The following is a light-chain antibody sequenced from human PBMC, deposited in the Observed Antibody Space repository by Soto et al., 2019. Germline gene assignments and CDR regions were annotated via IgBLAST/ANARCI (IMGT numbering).Light chain of an antibody. CDR2: EVS. V-gene: IGLV2-23*02. Sequence: QSALTQPASVSGSPGQSITISCTGTSSDVGSYDLVSWYQQHPGEAPKLMIYEVSKRPSGVSNRFSGSKSGNTASLTISGLQAEDEADYYCCSYAYGTTPVVIGGGTKLTVL. CDR1: SSDVGSYDL. J-gene: IGLJ2*01. CDR3: CSYAYGTTPVV.